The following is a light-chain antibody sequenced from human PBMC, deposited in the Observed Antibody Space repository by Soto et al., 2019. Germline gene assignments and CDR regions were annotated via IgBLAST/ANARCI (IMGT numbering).Light chain of an antibody. Sequence: EVVLTQSPATLSLSPGERATLSCRASQIVSNYVAWYQQRPGQAPRLLIYDASKRATGIPARFSGSGSGTDFTLTISSLEPEGFAVYYCQQRSNWPRTFGPGTKVETK. J-gene: IGKJ1*01. CDR3: QQRSNWPRT. CDR1: QIVSNY. CDR2: DAS. V-gene: IGKV3-11*01.